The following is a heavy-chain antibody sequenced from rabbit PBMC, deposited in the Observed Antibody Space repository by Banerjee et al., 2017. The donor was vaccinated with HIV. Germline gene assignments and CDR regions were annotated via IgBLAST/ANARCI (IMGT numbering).Heavy chain of an antibody. CDR1: GVSFSISSY. J-gene: IGHJ4*01. CDR2: IDAGSSGFT. Sequence: QEQLVESGGGLVQPGASLTLTCTASGVSFSISSYMCWVRQAPGKGLEWITCIDAGSSGFTYFATWAKGRFAISKTSSTTVTLQMTSLTAADTATYFCARDLDGVIGWNFGWWGPGTLVTVS. D-gene: IGHD4-1*01. V-gene: IGHV1S45*01. CDR3: ARDLDGVIGWNFGW.